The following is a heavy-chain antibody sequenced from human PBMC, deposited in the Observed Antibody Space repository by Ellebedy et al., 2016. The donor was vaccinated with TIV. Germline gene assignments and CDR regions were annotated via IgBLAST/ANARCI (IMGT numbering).Heavy chain of an antibody. CDR3: ARGAAYSSGWYSN. D-gene: IGHD6-19*01. V-gene: IGHV4-59*01. CDR1: GGSISSYY. CDR2: IYYSGYT. Sequence: SETLSLTCTVSGGSISSYYWSWIRQPPGRGLEWIGYIYYSGYTNYNPSLKSRVTISVDTSKNQFSLRLTSVTAADTAVYYCARGAAYSSGWYSNWGQGTLVIVSS. J-gene: IGHJ4*02.